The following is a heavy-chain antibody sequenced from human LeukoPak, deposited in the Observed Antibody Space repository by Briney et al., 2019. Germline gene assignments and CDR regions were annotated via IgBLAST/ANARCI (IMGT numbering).Heavy chain of an antibody. CDR3: ARRGESPIGGIAY. D-gene: IGHD3-10*01. Sequence: GESLKISCKGSGYSFASYWIGWVRQMPGKGLEWMGIIHPGDSDTRYSPSFQGQVTISAEKSINTAYLQWSSLKTSDTAMYYCARRGESPIGGIAYWGQGTLVTVSP. V-gene: IGHV5-51*01. CDR2: IHPGDSDT. CDR1: GYSFASYW. J-gene: IGHJ4*02.